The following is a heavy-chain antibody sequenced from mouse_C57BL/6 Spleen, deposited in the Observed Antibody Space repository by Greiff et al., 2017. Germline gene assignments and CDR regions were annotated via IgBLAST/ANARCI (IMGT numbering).Heavy chain of an antibody. V-gene: IGHV5-12*01. D-gene: IGHD2-5*01. Sequence: EVQGVESGGGLVQPGGSLKLSCAASGFTFSDYYMYWVRQTPEKRLEWVAYISNGGGSTYYPDTVKGRFTISRDNAKNTLYLQMSRLKSEDTAMYYCARQAYSNYAFDYWGQGTTLTVSS. CDR3: ARQAYSNYAFDY. J-gene: IGHJ2*01. CDR1: GFTFSDYY. CDR2: ISNGGGST.